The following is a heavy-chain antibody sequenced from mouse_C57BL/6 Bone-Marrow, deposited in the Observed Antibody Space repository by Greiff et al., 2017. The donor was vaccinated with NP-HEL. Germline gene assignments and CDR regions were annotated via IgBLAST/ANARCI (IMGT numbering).Heavy chain of an antibody. CDR3: ARRDYSNWYFAV. CDR1: GYTFTSYS. CDR2: INPSDGDT. Sequence: QVHVKQPGAELVRPGSSVKLSCKASGYTFTSYSMDWVKQSPGQGLEWIGNINPSDGDTHYTQKFKDKATLTVDQSSSTAYMQLSSLTSEDSAVYYCARRDYSNWYFAVWGTGTTVTVSS. V-gene: IGHV1-61*01. J-gene: IGHJ1*03. D-gene: IGHD2-5*01.